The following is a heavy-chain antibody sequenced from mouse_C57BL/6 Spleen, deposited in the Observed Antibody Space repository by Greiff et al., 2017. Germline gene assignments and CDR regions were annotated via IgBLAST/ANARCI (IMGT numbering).Heavy chain of an antibody. V-gene: IGHV2-5*01. D-gene: IGHD2-2*01. CDR3: AKKRVDGYDEGVDAKDY. CDR2: IWRGGST. Sequence: VHLVESGPGLVQPSQSLSITCTVSGFSLTSYGVHWVRQSPGKGLEWLGVIWRGGSTDYNAAFMSRLSIPKDNSKCQVFFKMHSLQADDTAIYYCAKKRVDGYDEGVDAKDYWGQGTSVTVSS. CDR1: GFSLTSYG. J-gene: IGHJ4*01.